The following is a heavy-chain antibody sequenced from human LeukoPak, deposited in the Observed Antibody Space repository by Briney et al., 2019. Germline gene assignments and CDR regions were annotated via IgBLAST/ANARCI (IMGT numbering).Heavy chain of an antibody. CDR3: ARGAPGSYCSGGSCPYFDY. D-gene: IGHD2-15*01. CDR1: VYTFIGYD. V-gene: IGHV1-8*01. J-gene: IGHJ4*02. Sequence: GASVKVSCKASVYTFIGYDINCVRQATGQGLEWMGWMNPNTGNTGYAHKFRGRVTMTSNTSISTASMELSSLTSEDTALYYCARGAPGSYCSGGSCPYFDYWGQGTLVSVSS. CDR2: MNPNTGNT.